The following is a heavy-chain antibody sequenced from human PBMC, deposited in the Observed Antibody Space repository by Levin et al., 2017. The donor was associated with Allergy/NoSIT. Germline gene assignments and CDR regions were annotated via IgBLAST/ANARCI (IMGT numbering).Heavy chain of an antibody. Sequence: PSETLSLTCTVSGGSISSSSYYWGWIRQPPGKGLEWIGSIYYSGSTYYNPSLKSRVTISVDTSKNQFSLKLSSVTAADTAVYYCASTNDYVWGSYLGYFDYWGQGTLVTVSS. V-gene: IGHV4-39*01. J-gene: IGHJ4*02. CDR2: IYYSGST. CDR1: GGSISSSSYY. CDR3: ASTNDYVWGSYLGYFDY. D-gene: IGHD3-16*02.